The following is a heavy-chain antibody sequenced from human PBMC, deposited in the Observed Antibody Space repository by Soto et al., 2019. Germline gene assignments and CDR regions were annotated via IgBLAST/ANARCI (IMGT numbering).Heavy chain of an antibody. Sequence: EVQLVESGGGLVQPGGSLRLSCAASGFTVSSNYMSWVCQAPGKGLEWVSVIYSGGSTYYADSVKGRFTISRDNSKNTLYLQMNSLRAEDTAVYYCARDSSRLNYGDYESGFYPWGQGTLVTVSS. CDR3: ARDSSRLNYGDYESGFYP. V-gene: IGHV3-66*01. CDR2: IYSGGST. CDR1: GFTVSSNY. D-gene: IGHD4-17*01. J-gene: IGHJ5*02.